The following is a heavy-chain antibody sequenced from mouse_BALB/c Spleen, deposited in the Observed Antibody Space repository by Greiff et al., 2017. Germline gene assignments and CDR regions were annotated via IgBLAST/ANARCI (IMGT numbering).Heavy chain of an antibody. Sequence: EVKVVESGGGLVQPGGSLKLSCAASGFTFSSYGMSWVRQTPDKRLELVATINSNGGSTYYPDSVKGRFTISRDNAKNTLYLQMSSLKSEDTAMYYCARDRWSHAMDDWGQGTSVTVSS. CDR3: ARDRWSHAMDD. V-gene: IGHV5-6-3*01. CDR2: INSNGGST. J-gene: IGHJ4*01. D-gene: IGHD1-1*02. CDR1: GFTFSSYG.